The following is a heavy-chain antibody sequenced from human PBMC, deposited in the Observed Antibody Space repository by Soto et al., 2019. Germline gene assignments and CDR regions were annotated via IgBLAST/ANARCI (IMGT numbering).Heavy chain of an antibody. CDR1: GFTVSTNS. J-gene: IGHJ4*02. Sequence: PRGSLRLSCVVSGFTVSTNSMSWVRQAPGKGLVWVSRINSDGSTTTYADSVKGRFTISRDNAKNTLYLQMNSLRAEDTAVYYCARDFHSYSGSDSYWDWGQGALVTIS. D-gene: IGHD3-10*01. CDR3: ARDFHSYSGSDSYWD. V-gene: IGHV3-74*01. CDR2: INSDGSTT.